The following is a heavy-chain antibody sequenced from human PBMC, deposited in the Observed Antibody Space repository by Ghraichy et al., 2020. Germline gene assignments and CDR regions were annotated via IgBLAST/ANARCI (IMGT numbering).Heavy chain of an antibody. CDR3: ATAGWRSTQYYFDY. CDR2: IYYSGST. J-gene: IGHJ4*02. Sequence: SETLSLTCAVSGGSISSGGYSWSWIRQPPGKGLEWIGYIYYSGSTYYNPSLKRRVTISVDTSKNQFSLKLSSVTAADTAVYYCATAGWRSTQYYFDYWGQGTLVTVSS. CDR1: GGSISSGGYS. V-gene: IGHV4-30-4*07. D-gene: IGHD1-14*01.